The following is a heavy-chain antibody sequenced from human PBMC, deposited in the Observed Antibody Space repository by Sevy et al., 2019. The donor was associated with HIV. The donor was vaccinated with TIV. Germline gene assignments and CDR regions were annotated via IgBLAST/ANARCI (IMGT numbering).Heavy chain of an antibody. D-gene: IGHD4-4*01. CDR1: GFAFSDYA. J-gene: IGHJ4*02. Sequence: GGSLRLSCTGSGFAFSDYALSWVRQAPGKGLEWVGFIRNKEYNGTTEYAAYVKGRFFISRDDSKSVAYLDMNSLKTADTGIYYCTRSVTTIYWGRGTLVTVSS. V-gene: IGHV3-49*04. CDR2: IRNKEYNGTT. CDR3: TRSVTTIY.